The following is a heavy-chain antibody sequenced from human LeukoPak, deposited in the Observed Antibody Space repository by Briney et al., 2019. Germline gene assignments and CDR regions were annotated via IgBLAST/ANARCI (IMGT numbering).Heavy chain of an antibody. V-gene: IGHV1-2*02. D-gene: IGHD2-8*01. J-gene: IGHJ6*02. CDR1: GYTFTSYG. CDR2: INPNSGGT. CDR3: VRRTSFYYYGMDV. Sequence: ASVKVSCKASGYTFTSYGISWVRQAPGQGLEWMGWINPNSGGTNYAQKFQGRVTMTRDTSISTAYMELSRLRSDDTAVYYCVRRTSFYYYGMDVWGQGTTVTVSS.